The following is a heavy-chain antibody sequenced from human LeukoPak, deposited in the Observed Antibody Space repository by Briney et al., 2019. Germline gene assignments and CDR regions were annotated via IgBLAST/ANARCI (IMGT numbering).Heavy chain of an antibody. Sequence: SETLSLTCTVSGGSINSHNYYWGWIRQPPGKGLEWIGSNYYSGSTYYNPSLKSRVTMSVDTSKNQFSLKLSSVTAADTAMYYCARRSSSWDCFDYWGQGTLVTVSS. CDR1: GGSINSHNYY. V-gene: IGHV4-39*01. D-gene: IGHD6-13*01. J-gene: IGHJ4*02. CDR3: ARRSSSWDCFDY. CDR2: NYYSGST.